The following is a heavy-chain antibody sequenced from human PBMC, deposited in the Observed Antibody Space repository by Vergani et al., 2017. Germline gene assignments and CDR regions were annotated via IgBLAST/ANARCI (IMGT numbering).Heavy chain of an antibody. CDR1: GFTFSSYW. D-gene: IGHD2-2*02. CDR2: IKQDGSEK. V-gene: IGHV3-7*01. CDR3: ARDTADCSSTSCYTWDY. Sequence: EVQLVESGGGLVQPGGSLRLSCAASGFTFSSYWMSWVRQAPGKGLEWVANIKQDGSEKYYVDSVKGRFTISRDNAKNSLYLQMNSLRAEDTAVYYCARDTADCSSTSCYTWDYWGQGTLVTVSS. J-gene: IGHJ4*02.